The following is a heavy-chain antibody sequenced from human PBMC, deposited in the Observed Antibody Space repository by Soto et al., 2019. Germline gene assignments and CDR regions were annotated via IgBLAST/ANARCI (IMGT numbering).Heavy chain of an antibody. CDR1: GGTFSSYA. J-gene: IGHJ6*02. Sequence: SVKVSCKASGGTFSSYAISWVRQAPGQGLEWMGGIIPIFGTANYAQKFQGRVTITADESTSTAYMELSSLRSEDTAVYYCARPQWLVDYYYYGMDVWGQGTTVTVSS. CDR3: ARPQWLVDYYYYGMDV. D-gene: IGHD6-19*01. V-gene: IGHV1-69*13. CDR2: IIPIFGTA.